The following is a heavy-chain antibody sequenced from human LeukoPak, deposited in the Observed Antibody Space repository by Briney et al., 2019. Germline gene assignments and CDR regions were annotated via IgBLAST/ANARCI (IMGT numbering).Heavy chain of an antibody. D-gene: IGHD3-16*01. CDR3: ARALAFGGWLDP. V-gene: IGHV3-53*01. CDR2: IYGGGTT. CDR1: GSTVSSSY. Sequence: GGSLRLSCAASGSTVSSSYMNWVRQVPGKGLEWVSVIYGGGTTFYADSVKGRFTVSRDNSKNTLFLQMNSLRAEDTAVYYCARALAFGGWLDPWGRGTLVTVSS. J-gene: IGHJ5*02.